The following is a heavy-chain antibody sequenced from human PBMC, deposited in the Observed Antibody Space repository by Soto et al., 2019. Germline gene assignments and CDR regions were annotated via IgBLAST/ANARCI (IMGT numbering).Heavy chain of an antibody. CDR2: ISGSGGST. Sequence: SGGSLRLSCAASGFTFSSYAMSWVRQAPGKGLEWVSAISGSGGSTYYADSVKGRFTISRDNSKNTLYLQMNSLRAEDTAVYYCAKDPGSSWYRDFDYWGQGTLVTVSS. D-gene: IGHD6-13*01. CDR1: GFTFSSYA. CDR3: AKDPGSSWYRDFDY. V-gene: IGHV3-23*01. J-gene: IGHJ4*02.